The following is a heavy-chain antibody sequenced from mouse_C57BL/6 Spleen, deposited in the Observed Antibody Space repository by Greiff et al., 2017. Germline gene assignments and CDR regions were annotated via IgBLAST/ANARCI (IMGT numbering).Heavy chain of an antibody. J-gene: IGHJ4*01. CDR2: IHPSDSDT. D-gene: IGHD2-4*01. V-gene: IGHV1-74*01. CDR3: ANLYDYDGFYAMDY. Sequence: QVQLQQPGAELVKPGASVKVSCKASGYTFTSYWMHWVKQRPGQGLEWIGRIHPSDSDTNYNQKFKGKATLTVDKSSSTAYMQLSSLTPEDSAVYYCANLYDYDGFYAMDYWGQGTSVTVSS. CDR1: GYTFTSYW.